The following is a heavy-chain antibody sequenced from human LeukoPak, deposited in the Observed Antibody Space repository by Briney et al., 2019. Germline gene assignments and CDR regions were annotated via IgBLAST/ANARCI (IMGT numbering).Heavy chain of an antibody. V-gene: IGHV3-21*01. Sequence: GGSLRLSCAASGFTFSSYSMNWVRQAPGKGLEWVSSISGSTSYIYYADSVRGRFTISRDNAKNSLYLQMNSLRPEDTAVYYCARGSDFVWGSYRPYFDYWGQGTLVTVSS. CDR3: ARGSDFVWGSYRPYFDY. CDR1: GFTFSSYS. CDR2: ISGSTSYI. J-gene: IGHJ4*02. D-gene: IGHD3-16*02.